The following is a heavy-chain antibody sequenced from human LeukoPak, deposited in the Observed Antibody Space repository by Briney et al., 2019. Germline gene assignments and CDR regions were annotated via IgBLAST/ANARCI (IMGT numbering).Heavy chain of an antibody. CDR1: GFTFSSYW. CDR3: TTTGISGSYSPFDY. Sequence: GGSLRLSCAASGFTFSSYWMSWVRQAPGKGLEWVSAISGSGGSTYYADSVKGRFTISRDNSKNTLYLQMNSLKTEDTAVYYCTTTGISGSYSPFDYWGQGTLVTVSS. CDR2: ISGSGGST. J-gene: IGHJ4*02. V-gene: IGHV3-23*01. D-gene: IGHD1-26*01.